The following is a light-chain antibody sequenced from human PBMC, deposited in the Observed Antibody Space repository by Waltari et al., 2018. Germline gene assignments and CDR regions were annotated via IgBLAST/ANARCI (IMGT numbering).Light chain of an antibody. CDR2: DVS. CDR3: SSYTSSSTSLYV. J-gene: IGLJ1*01. Sequence: QSALTQPASVSGSPGQSITIPCTGTRSDVGGYTYVSWYQPHPGKAPKVKIYDVSKRPSGVSNRFSGSKSGNTASLTISGLQAEDEADYYCSSYTSSSTSLYVFGTGTKVTVL. CDR1: RSDVGGYTY. V-gene: IGLV2-14*03.